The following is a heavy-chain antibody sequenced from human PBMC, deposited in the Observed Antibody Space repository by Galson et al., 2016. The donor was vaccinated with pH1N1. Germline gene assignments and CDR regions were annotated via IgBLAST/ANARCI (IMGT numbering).Heavy chain of an antibody. J-gene: IGHJ3*02. CDR2: IYPGDSDP. Sequence: QSGAEVKKPGESLKISCKGSGYSFTSYWIGWVRQMPGKGLEWMGIIYPGDSDPRYSPSFQGQVTISADKSISTAYLQWSSLKASDTAMYYCASGGYCSGGSCYSAAFDIWGQGTMVTVSS. V-gene: IGHV5-51*03. CDR3: ASGGYCSGGSCYSAAFDI. D-gene: IGHD2-15*01. CDR1: GYSFTSYW.